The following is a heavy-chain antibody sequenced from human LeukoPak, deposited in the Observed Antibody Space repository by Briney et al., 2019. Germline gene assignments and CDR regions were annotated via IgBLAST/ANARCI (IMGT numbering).Heavy chain of an antibody. V-gene: IGHV3-30*18. CDR1: GFTFSSYG. D-gene: IGHD3-10*01. Sequence: GGSLRLSCAASGFTFSSYGMHWVRQAPGKGLEWVAVISYDGSNKYYADSVKGRFTISRDNSKNTLYLQMNSLRAEDTAVYYCAKDGRLWFREPGVLLDYWGQGTLVTVSS. CDR3: AKDGRLWFREPGVLLDY. CDR2: ISYDGSNK. J-gene: IGHJ4*02.